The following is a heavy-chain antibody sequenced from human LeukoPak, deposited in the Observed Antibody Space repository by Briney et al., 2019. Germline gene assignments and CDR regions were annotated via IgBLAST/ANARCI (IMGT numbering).Heavy chain of an antibody. J-gene: IGHJ6*02. CDR3: AKDTGGNGAYFYAMDV. V-gene: IGHV3-9*01. Sequence: GRSLRLSCVGSGFAFHNYAMHWVRRPPGKGLEWVSAINWNSDTKAYADSVKGRFTVSRDRARNSLYLQMDSLRPEDTALYYCAKDTGGNGAYFYAMDVWGQGTSVTVSS. D-gene: IGHD4-23*01. CDR1: GFAFHNYA. CDR2: INWNSDTK.